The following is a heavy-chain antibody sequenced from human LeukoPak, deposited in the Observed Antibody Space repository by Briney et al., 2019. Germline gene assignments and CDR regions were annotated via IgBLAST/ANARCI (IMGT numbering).Heavy chain of an antibody. CDR3: ARDGGYRGYDADC. V-gene: IGHV3-48*01. D-gene: IGHD5-12*01. J-gene: IGHJ4*02. Sequence: SGRSLRLSCAASGFTFSTYSKKWVRQAPGKGLEWVSYISDSGAMYYADSVRGRFTISRENAQNSLFLQMNSLRAEDTAVYYCARDGGYRGYDADCWGQGTLVTVSS. CDR1: GFTFSTYS. CDR2: ISDSGAM.